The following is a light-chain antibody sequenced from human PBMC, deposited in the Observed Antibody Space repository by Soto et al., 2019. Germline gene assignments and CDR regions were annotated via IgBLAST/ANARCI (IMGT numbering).Light chain of an antibody. J-gene: IGKJ5*01. CDR2: DTS. V-gene: IGKV3-11*01. CDR1: QSVSSY. CDR3: QQRTNRPPIT. Sequence: EIVLTQSPATLSLSPGERATLSCRASQSVSSYLAWYQQRPGQAPRLLIFDTSNRATDIPARFSGSGSGTDFTLTIIGLEPEDFAVYYCQQRTNRPPITFGQGTRLEIK.